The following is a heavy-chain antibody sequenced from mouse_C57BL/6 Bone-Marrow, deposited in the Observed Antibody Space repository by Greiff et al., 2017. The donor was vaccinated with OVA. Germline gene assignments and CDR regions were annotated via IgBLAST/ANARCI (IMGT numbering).Heavy chain of an antibody. J-gene: IGHJ1*03. CDR3: AGVTTVVATGDWYFEV. V-gene: IGHV12-3*01. Sequence: QVQLQQSGPGLVKPSQSLFLTCSITGFPITSGYYWIWIRQSPGKPLEWMGYITHSGETFYNPSLQSPISITRETSKNQFFLQLNSVTTEDTAMYYCAGVTTVVATGDWYFEVWGTGTTVTVSS. CDR1: GFPITSGYY. CDR2: ITHSGET. D-gene: IGHD1-1*01.